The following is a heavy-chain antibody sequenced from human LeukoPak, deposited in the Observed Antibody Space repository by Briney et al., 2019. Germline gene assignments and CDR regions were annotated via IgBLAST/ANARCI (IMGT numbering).Heavy chain of an antibody. Sequence: GGSLRLSCAASGFTVSSNYMSWVRQAPGKGLEWVAVISNDGHFKYYADSVKGRFTISRDNSKSTLFLQMNSLTIEDTAVYYCARETRLPHNDILINRRAFDIWGQGTILTVSS. V-gene: IGHV3-30-3*01. D-gene: IGHD3-9*01. CDR3: ARETRLPHNDILINRRAFDI. CDR2: ISNDGHFK. J-gene: IGHJ3*02. CDR1: GFTVSSNY.